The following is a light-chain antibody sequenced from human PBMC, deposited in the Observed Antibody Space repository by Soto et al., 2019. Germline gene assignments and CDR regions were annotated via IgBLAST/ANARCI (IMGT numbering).Light chain of an antibody. V-gene: IGKV1-6*01. CDR3: LQDFKYPRT. Sequence: QLARSPFTLNASVGDRVTITCRASQDIRTELGWYQQKPGKAPRLLIYGTFSLQSGVPSRFSGSGSGTDFTLTISSLQTDDFATYYCLQDFKYPRTFGQGTKVDIK. CDR2: GTF. CDR1: QDIRTE. J-gene: IGKJ1*01.